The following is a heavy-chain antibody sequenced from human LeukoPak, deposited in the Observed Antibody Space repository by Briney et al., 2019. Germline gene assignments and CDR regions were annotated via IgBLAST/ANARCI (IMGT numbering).Heavy chain of an antibody. CDR2: IYYGGST. Sequence: SETLSLTCTVSGGSISSYYWSWIRQPPGKGLEWIGYIYYGGSTNYNPSLKSRVTISVDTSKNQFSLKLSSVTAADTAVYYCAREDYYYYYMDVWGKGTTVTVSS. V-gene: IGHV4-59*01. CDR3: AREDYYYYYMDV. CDR1: GGSISSYY. J-gene: IGHJ6*03.